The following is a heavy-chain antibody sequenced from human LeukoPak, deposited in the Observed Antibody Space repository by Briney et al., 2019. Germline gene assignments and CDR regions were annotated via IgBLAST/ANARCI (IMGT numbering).Heavy chain of an antibody. D-gene: IGHD3-10*01. CDR2: MLSDGSTK. CDR1: GFTLSSYN. V-gene: IGHV3-30*03. J-gene: IGHJ4*02. Sequence: GGSLRLSCAASGFTLSSYNIHWVRQAPGKGLEWVALMLSDGSTKHYADSVKGRFTISRDNSKNALLLQMDGLRAEDTAVYYCVRGPFGQGVDYWGQGTLVTVSS. CDR3: VRGPFGQGVDY.